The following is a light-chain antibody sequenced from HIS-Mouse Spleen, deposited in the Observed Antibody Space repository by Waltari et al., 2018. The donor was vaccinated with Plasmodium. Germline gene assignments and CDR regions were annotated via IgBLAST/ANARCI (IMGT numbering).Light chain of an antibody. CDR1: QSVRSN. CDR2: GAS. J-gene: IGKJ3*01. V-gene: IGKV3-15*01. CDR3: QQYNNWSFT. Sequence: EIVMTQSPATLSVSPGERACLACRARQSVRSNLAWYQQKPGQAPRLRIYGASTRSTGIPARFSGSGSGTEFTRTISSLQSEDFAVYYCQQYNNWSFTFGPGTKVDIK.